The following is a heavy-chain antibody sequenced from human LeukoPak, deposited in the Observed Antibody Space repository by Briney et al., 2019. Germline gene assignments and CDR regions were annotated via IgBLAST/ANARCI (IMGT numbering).Heavy chain of an antibody. V-gene: IGHV3-48*03. CDR2: ISSSGSTI. CDR1: GFTFSSYE. CDR3: AKDKMPGIAAAGTLDY. Sequence: GGSLRLSCAASGFTFSSYEMNWVRQAPGKGLEWVSYISSSGSTIYYADSVKGRFTISRDNSKNSLYLQMNSLRAEDTALYYCAKDKMPGIAAAGTLDYWGQGTLVTVSS. J-gene: IGHJ4*02. D-gene: IGHD6-13*01.